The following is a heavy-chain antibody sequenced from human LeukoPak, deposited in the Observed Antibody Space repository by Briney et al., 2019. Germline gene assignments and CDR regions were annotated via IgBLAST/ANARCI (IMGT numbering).Heavy chain of an antibody. CDR1: GGSISSSSYY. J-gene: IGHJ4*02. CDR3: ARHSSWSEFDY. CDR2: NYYSGST. Sequence: SETLSLTCTVSGGSISSSSYYWDWIRQPPGKGLEWIGSNYYSGSTYYNPSLKSRVTISVDTSKNQFSLKLSSVTAADTAAYYCARHSSWSEFDYWGQGTLVTVSS. D-gene: IGHD6-13*01. V-gene: IGHV4-39*01.